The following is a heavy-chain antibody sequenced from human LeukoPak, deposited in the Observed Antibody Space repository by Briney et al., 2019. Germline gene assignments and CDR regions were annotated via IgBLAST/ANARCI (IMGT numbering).Heavy chain of an antibody. CDR2: IWYDGNNK. Sequence: GSLRLSCAASGFTFSSYGMHWVRQAPGKGLEWVAVIWYDGNNKYYADSVKGRFTISRDNSKNTLYLQMNSLRAEDTAVYYCARSTSSEYDIYHFDYWGQGTLVTVSS. CDR1: GFTFSSYG. D-gene: IGHD3-9*01. V-gene: IGHV3-33*01. J-gene: IGHJ4*02. CDR3: ARSTSSEYDIYHFDY.